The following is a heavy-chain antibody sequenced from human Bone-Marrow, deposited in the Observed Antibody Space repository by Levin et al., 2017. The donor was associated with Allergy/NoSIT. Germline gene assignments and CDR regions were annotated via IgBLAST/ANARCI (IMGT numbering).Heavy chain of an antibody. CDR2: FSVNGDKT. D-gene: IGHD3-10*01. J-gene: IGHJ4*02. V-gene: IGHV3-23*01. CDR3: AKNKALGEFFFDY. Sequence: GESLKISCAASGFTFNIYAMGWVRQAPGKGLEWLSGFSVNGDKTYYADSVKGRFTISRDTSKNALYLQMNSLRAEDTAIYYCAKNKALGEFFFDYWGQGTLVTVSS. CDR1: GFTFNIYA.